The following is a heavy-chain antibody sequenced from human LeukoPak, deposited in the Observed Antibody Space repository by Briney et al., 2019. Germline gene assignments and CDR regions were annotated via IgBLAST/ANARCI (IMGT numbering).Heavy chain of an antibody. Sequence: SQTLSLTCVIFGDSVSSNSAAWNWIRQSPSRGLEWLGRTYYRSKWYNDYAVSVKSRITINPDTSKNQFSLHLNSVTPEDTAVYYCTGYSYGVRPSWGQGTLVTVSS. V-gene: IGHV6-1*01. CDR3: TGYSYGVRPS. CDR1: GDSVSSNSAA. D-gene: IGHD5-18*01. J-gene: IGHJ5*02. CDR2: TYYRSKWYN.